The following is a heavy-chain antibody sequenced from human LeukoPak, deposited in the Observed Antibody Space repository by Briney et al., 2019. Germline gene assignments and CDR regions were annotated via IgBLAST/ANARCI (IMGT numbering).Heavy chain of an antibody. V-gene: IGHV3-74*01. J-gene: IGHJ6*02. CDR2: INSDGSST. D-gene: IGHD3-3*01. Sequence: GGSLRLSFAASGFTFSSYWMHWVRQAPGKGLVWVSRINSDGSSTSYADSVKGRFTISRDNAKNTLYLQMNSLRAEDTAVYYCARDGTAIRFLEWGAYYYYGMDVWGQGTTVTVSS. CDR3: ARDGTAIRFLEWGAYYYYGMDV. CDR1: GFTFSSYW.